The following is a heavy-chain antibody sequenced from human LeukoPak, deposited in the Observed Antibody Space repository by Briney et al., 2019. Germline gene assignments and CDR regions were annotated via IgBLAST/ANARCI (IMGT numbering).Heavy chain of an antibody. Sequence: SETLSLTCTVSGGSISSYHWNGIRQPPGKGLEWIGYIYYSGSTNYNPSLKSRVTISVDTSKNQFSLKLSSVTAADTAVYYCARGGWYPESFQHWGRGALVTVSS. J-gene: IGHJ1*01. V-gene: IGHV4-59*01. CDR3: ARGGWYPESFQH. CDR1: GGSISSYH. D-gene: IGHD6-19*01. CDR2: IYYSGST.